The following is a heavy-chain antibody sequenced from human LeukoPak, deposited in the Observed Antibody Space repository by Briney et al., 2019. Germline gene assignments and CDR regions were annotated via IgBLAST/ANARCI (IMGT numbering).Heavy chain of an antibody. Sequence: SETLSLTCTVSGGTISSGGYYWSWIRQPPGKGLEWIGYIYHSGSTYYNPSLKSRVTISADRSKNQFSLKLSSVTAADTAVYYCASSSWSHIDYWGQGTLVTVSS. CDR2: IYHSGST. CDR1: GGTISSGGYY. D-gene: IGHD6-13*01. CDR3: ASSSWSHIDY. J-gene: IGHJ4*02. V-gene: IGHV4-30-2*01.